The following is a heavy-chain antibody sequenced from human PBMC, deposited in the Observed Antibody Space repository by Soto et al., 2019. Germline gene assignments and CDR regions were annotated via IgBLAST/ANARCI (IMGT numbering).Heavy chain of an antibody. V-gene: IGHV1-69*13. CDR1: GGTFSSYA. Sequence: SVKVSCKASGGTFSSYAISWVRQAPGQGLEWMGGIIPIFGTANYAQKFQGRVTITADESTSTAYMELSSLRSEDTAVYYCARGGRSGYYYYGMDVWGQGTTVTVSS. CDR3: ARGGRSGYYYYGMDV. D-gene: IGHD3-3*01. CDR2: IIPIFGTA. J-gene: IGHJ6*02.